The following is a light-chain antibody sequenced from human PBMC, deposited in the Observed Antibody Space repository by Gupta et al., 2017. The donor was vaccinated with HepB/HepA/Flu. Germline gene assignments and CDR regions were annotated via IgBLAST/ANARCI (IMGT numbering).Light chain of an antibody. CDR1: QSIRSW. CDR3: QHEDSYSRT. CDR2: KAS. V-gene: IGKV1-5*03. Sequence: DIQMTQCPSTLSASVGDRVTITCRASQSIRSWLAWYQQKPGKAPKLVIYKASTLDSGVPSRFSGSGSGTEFTLTISDLQPDDFATYYCQHEDSYSRTFGQGTKVEIK. J-gene: IGKJ1*01.